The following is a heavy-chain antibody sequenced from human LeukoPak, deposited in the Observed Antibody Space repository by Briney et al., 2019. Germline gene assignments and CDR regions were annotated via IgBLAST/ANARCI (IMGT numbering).Heavy chain of an antibody. J-gene: IGHJ6*03. CDR1: GGSFSGYY. V-gene: IGHV4-34*01. Sequence: SETLSLTCAVYGGSFSGYYWSWIRQPPGKGLEWIGEINHSGSTNYNPSLKSRVTISVDTSKNQFSLKLSPVTAADTAVYYCARPASYYDSSGYYRYYYYYMDVWGKGTTVTVSS. CDR3: ARPASYYDSSGYYRYYYYYMDV. CDR2: INHSGST. D-gene: IGHD3-22*01.